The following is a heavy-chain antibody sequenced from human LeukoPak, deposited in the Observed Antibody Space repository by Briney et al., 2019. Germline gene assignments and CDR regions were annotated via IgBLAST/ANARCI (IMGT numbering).Heavy chain of an antibody. Sequence: ASVKVSCKASGGTFSSYAISWVRQAPGQGLEWMGWINPNSGGTNYAQKFQGRVTMTRDTSISTAYMELSRLRSDDTAVYYCARDFGGDIVVVPAAMDAFDIWGQGTMVTVSS. D-gene: IGHD2-2*01. CDR2: INPNSGGT. CDR3: ARDFGGDIVVVPAAMDAFDI. V-gene: IGHV1-2*02. CDR1: GGTFSSYA. J-gene: IGHJ3*02.